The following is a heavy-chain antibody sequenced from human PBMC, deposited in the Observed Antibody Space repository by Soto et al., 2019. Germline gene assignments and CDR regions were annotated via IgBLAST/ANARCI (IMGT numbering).Heavy chain of an antibody. CDR2: INPSSGNT. CDR3: ARECILFSGVIVFYGMDV. D-gene: IGHD3-3*01. Sequence: QVQLVQSGAEVKKPGASVKVSCKASGYSFTRHDINWVRQAPGQGLEWMGWINPSSGNTGYAQRFLGRLTMTTDTSTSPSYMELGGLKSEDTAIYYCARECILFSGVIVFYGMDVWGQGTTVTVPS. J-gene: IGHJ6*02. CDR1: GYSFTRHD. V-gene: IGHV1-8*01.